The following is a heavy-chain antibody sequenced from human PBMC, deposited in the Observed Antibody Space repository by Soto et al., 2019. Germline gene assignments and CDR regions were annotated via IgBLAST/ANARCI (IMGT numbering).Heavy chain of an antibody. Sequence: LSLTCTVSGGSVSSYYWSWIRQPPGKGLEWIAYIYYSRSTNYNPSLKSRVTISLDTSKNQFSLKLSSVTAADTAIYYCARAPGGNWFDPWGQGTLVTVSS. CDR1: GGSVSSYY. V-gene: IGHV4-59*02. CDR3: ARAPGGNWFDP. J-gene: IGHJ5*02. CDR2: IYYSRST.